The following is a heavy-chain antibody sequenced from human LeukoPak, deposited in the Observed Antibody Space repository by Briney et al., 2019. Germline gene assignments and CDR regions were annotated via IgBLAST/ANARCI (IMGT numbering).Heavy chain of an antibody. V-gene: IGHV3-48*03. CDR3: AAYYYDSSPKAV. D-gene: IGHD3-22*01. Sequence: GGSVRLSCAASGFAFSTYEMNWVRQAPGKGLGWVSYISSSRNNIGYADAVKGRFTISRDNAENSLYLQMNSLRAEDTAVYYCAAYYYDSSPKAVWGQGTMVTVSS. CDR1: GFAFSTYE. CDR2: ISSSRNNI. J-gene: IGHJ3*01.